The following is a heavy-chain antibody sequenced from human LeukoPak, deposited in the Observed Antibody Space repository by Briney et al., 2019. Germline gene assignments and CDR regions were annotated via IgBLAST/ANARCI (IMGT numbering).Heavy chain of an antibody. CDR3: AELGITMIGGV. CDR1: GFTFSSYG. Sequence: GGSLRLSCAASGFTFSSYGMSWVRQAPGKGLEWVSAISSSGGSTYYADSVKGRFTISRDNSKNTLYLQMNSLRAEDTAVYYCAELGITMIGGVWGKGTTVTISS. V-gene: IGHV3-23*01. D-gene: IGHD3-10*02. CDR2: ISSSGGST. J-gene: IGHJ6*04.